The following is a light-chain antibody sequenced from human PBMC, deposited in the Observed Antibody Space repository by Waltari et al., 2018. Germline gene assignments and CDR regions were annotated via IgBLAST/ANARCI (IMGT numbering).Light chain of an antibody. Sequence: DIQMTQSPSSLSASVGDKVTITCHASQGIGGWLAWYQQKPGKAPKPLIFAASSLQNGVPSRFSVSGSGTAFTLTISILQPEDFATYYCLQYDDLPYSFGQWTKVEIK. J-gene: IGKJ2*03. V-gene: IGKV1D-16*01. CDR3: LQYDDLPYS. CDR1: QGIGGW. CDR2: AAS.